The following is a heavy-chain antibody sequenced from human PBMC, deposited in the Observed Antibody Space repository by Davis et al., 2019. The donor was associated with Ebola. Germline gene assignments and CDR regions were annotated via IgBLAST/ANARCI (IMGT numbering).Heavy chain of an antibody. CDR1: GFTFSSYS. V-gene: IGHV3-21*04. D-gene: IGHD1-26*01. J-gene: IGHJ5*02. CDR2: ISSSSSYI. CDR3: ATDAWGGFDP. Sequence: GESLKISCAASGFTFSSYSMNWVRQAPGKGLEWVSSISSSSSYIYYADSVKGRFTISRDNAKNSLYLQMNSLTVEDTAVYYCATDAWGGFDPWGQGTLVTVSS.